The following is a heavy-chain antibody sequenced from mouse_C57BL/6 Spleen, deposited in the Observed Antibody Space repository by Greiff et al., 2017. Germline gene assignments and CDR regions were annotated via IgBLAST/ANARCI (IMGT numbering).Heavy chain of an antibody. V-gene: IGHV1-54*01. CDR3: ARSGEIYYFDY. CDR2: VNPGSGGT. CDR1: GYAFTNYL. Sequence: QVQLKQSGAELVRPGTSVKVSCKASGYAFTNYLIEWVKQRPGQGLEWIGVVNPGSGGTNYNEKFKGKATLTADKSSSTAYMQLSSLTSEDSAVYFCARSGEIYYFDYWGQGTTLTVSS. J-gene: IGHJ2*01. D-gene: IGHD3-1*01.